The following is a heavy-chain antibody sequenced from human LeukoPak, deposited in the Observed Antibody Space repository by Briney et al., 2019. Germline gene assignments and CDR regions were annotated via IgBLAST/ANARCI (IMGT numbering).Heavy chain of an antibody. J-gene: IGHJ4*02. CDR2: ISSDGGNV. CDR3: AKGQQGHMWLDN. CDR1: AFTFRSFG. Sequence: GGSLRLSCAASAFTFRSFGMQWVRQAPGKGLEWVAFISSDGGNVYYADSVNGRFSISRGNFKATLCLQMNSLRPEDTAVYYCAKGQQGHMWLDNWGQGTLVIVSS. D-gene: IGHD6-13*01. V-gene: IGHV3-30*18.